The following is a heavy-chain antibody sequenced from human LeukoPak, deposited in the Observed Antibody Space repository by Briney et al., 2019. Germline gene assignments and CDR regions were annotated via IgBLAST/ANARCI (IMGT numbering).Heavy chain of an antibody. J-gene: IGHJ3*02. CDR1: LDSIRNYY. V-gene: IGHV4-59*08. D-gene: IGHD4-23*01. CDR2: VYYTGSS. Sequence: SETLSLTCAVPLDSIRNYYWNWIRQSPGRGLEWIGYVYYTGSSNYHPSLRGRVTISVDTPKNQFSLKLSSVTAADTAVYYCASPYGGNPLGIWGQGTMVTVSS. CDR3: ASPYGGNPLGI.